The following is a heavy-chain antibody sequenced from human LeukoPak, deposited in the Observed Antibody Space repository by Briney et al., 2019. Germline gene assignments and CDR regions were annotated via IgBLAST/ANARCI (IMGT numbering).Heavy chain of an antibody. CDR1: GFTVSSNY. CDR3: AKGYYSSSWRCPFDI. V-gene: IGHV3-53*01. J-gene: IGHJ3*02. D-gene: IGHD6-13*01. Sequence: GGSLRLSCAASGFTVSSNYMSWVRQAPGKGLEWVSVIYSGGSTYYADSVKGRFTISRHNSRNTLYLQMNSLRAEDTAVYYCAKGYYSSSWRCPFDIWGQGTMVTVSS. CDR2: IYSGGST.